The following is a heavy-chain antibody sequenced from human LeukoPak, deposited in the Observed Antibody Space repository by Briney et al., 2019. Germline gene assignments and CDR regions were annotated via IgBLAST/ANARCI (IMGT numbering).Heavy chain of an antibody. J-gene: IGHJ4*02. V-gene: IGHV3-64D*06. CDR2: ISSNGDNT. CDR3: VRGTGY. CDR1: GFTFSTYV. Sequence: GGSLRLSCSVSGFTFSTYVMHWVRQAPGKGLEYVSAISSNGDNTYYADSVKGRFTISRDNSKNTLYLQMNSLRADDTAVYYCVRGTGYWGQGTLITVSS.